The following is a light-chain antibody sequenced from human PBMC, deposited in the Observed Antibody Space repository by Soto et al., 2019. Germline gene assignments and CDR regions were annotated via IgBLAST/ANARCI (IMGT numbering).Light chain of an antibody. CDR3: HQYDSWT. CDR1: QSVSAN. J-gene: IGKJ1*01. V-gene: IGKV3D-15*01. CDR2: GAS. Sequence: EIVTTQSPATPSVSPGGRASLSCRASQSVSANLAWYQQKPGQAPRLLIYGASSRATGIPDRFSGSGSGTDFTLTISRLEPEDFAVYYCHQYDSWTFGQGTKVDIK.